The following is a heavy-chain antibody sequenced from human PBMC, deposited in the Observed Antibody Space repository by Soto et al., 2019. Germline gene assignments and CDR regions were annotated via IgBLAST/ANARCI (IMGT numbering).Heavy chain of an antibody. CDR2: IWYDGSNK. CDR3: ARGGVEYDILPYGMDV. J-gene: IGHJ6*02. V-gene: IGHV3-33*01. D-gene: IGHD3-9*01. CDR1: GFTFSSYG. Sequence: GGSLRLSCAASGFTFSSYGMHWVRQAPGKGLEWVAVIWYDGSNKYYADSVKGRFTISRDNSKNTLYLQMNSLRAEDTAVYYCARGGVEYDILPYGMDVWGQGTTVTVSS.